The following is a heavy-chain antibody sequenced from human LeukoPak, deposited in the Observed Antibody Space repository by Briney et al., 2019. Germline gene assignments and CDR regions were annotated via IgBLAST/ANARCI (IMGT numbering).Heavy chain of an antibody. CDR2: IYYPGST. CDR1: GGSISGSSYF. J-gene: IGHJ4*02. CDR3: ARVLYSSPSN. V-gene: IGHV4-39*01. D-gene: IGHD6-6*01. Sequence: SETLSLTCTVSGGSISGSSYFWGWIRQPPGKGPEWIGNIYYPGSTYYNPSLKSRVTISVDTSKNQFSLKLSSMTAADTAVYYCARVLYSSPSNWGQGTLVTVSS.